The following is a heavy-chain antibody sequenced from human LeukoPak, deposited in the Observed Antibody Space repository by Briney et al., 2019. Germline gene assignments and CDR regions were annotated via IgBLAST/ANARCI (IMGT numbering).Heavy chain of an antibody. CDR2: INPSGGST. Sequence: GASVKVSCKASGYTFTSYYMHWGRHAPGQGLEWMGIINPSGGSTSYAQKFQGRVTMTRDTSISTAYMELSRLRSDDTAVYYCARVLTMVPGGPGYWGQGTLVTVSS. CDR1: GYTFTSYY. D-gene: IGHD3-10*01. V-gene: IGHV1-46*01. J-gene: IGHJ4*02. CDR3: ARVLTMVPGGPGY.